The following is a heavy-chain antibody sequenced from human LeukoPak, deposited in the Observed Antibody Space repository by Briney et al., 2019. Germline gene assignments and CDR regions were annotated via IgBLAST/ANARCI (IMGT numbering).Heavy chain of an antibody. CDR3: ARRGEWGEGDLHVEWFDP. CDR2: ISSSGHYI. D-gene: IGHD3-16*01. V-gene: IGHV3-21*01. Sequence: TGGSLRLSCAASGFTFSDHSMSWVRQAPGKGLEWVSSISSSGHYIFYADSVKGRFNISRDNAKNSVFLQMNSLRAEDTAVYYCARRGEWGEGDLHVEWFDPWGQGTRVTVSS. J-gene: IGHJ5*02. CDR1: GFTFSDHS.